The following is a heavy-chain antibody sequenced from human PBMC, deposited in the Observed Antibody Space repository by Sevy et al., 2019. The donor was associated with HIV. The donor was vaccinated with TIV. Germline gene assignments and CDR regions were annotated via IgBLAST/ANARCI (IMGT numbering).Heavy chain of an antibody. V-gene: IGHV4-59*08. CDR3: AGENARGRGYS. Sequence: SETLSLTCTVSGGSITSLYWGWIRQPPGKGLEWIANIYYNGNTNYNPSLKSRVTISLDTSKNQFSLRLSSVTAADTAIYYCAGENARGRGYSWGQGTLVTVSS. CDR2: IYYNGNT. D-gene: IGHD3-10*01. J-gene: IGHJ4*02. CDR1: GGSITSLY.